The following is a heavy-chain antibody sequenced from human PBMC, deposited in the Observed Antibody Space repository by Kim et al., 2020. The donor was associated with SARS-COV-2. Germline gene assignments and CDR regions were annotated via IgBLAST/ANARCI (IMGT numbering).Heavy chain of an antibody. CDR3: ARALRGEGVWEKHLYLDV. V-gene: IGHV3-33*01. J-gene: IGHJ6*04. CDR2: IWFDGSER. Sequence: GWSLRLSCEMSGFSFRDHAMHWVRQAPGKGLEWMAVIWFDGSERYYTDSMRGRLTISRDNSKNTLYLEMSSLSAGDTAVYYCARALRGEGVWEKHLYLDVWGKGTTVTVSS. D-gene: IGHD3-10*01. CDR1: GFSFRDHA.